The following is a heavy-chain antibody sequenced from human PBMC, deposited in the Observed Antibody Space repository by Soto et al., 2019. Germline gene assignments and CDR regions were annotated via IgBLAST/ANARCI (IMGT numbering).Heavy chain of an antibody. J-gene: IGHJ4*02. CDR1: GGSISSGDYY. CDR3: ARSYSSSFIYSDS. D-gene: IGHD6-13*01. V-gene: IGHV4-39*07. Sequence: PSETLSLTCTVSGGSISSGDYYWSWIRQPPGKGLEWIGEINHSGSTNYNPSLKSRVTISVDTSKNQFSLKLSSVTAADTAVYYGARSYSSSFIYSDSWGQGPLITVSS. CDR2: INHSGST.